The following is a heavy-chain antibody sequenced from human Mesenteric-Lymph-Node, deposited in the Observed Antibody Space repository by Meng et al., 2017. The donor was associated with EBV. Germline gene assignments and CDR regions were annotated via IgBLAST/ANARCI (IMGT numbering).Heavy chain of an antibody. Sequence: RGGGPGRWTPSGLCSLTCAVSGGSTSSSNWWSWVRQPPGKGLEWIGEIYHSGSTNYNPSLKSRVTISVDKSKNQFSLNLSSVTAADTAVYYRARVGQWLPIDYWGQGTLVTVSS. J-gene: IGHJ4*02. D-gene: IGHD6-19*01. V-gene: IGHV4-4*02. CDR3: ARVGQWLPIDY. CDR1: GGSTSSSNW. CDR2: IYHSGST.